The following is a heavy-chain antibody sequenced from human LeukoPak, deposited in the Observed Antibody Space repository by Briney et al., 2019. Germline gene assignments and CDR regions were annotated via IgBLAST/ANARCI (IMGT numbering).Heavy chain of an antibody. Sequence: GGSLRLSCSASGFIFSSYAMHWVRQAPGKGLEYVSAISSNGGSTYYADSVKGRFTISRDNSKNTLYLQMSSLRAEDTAVYYCVKGPSLLWFGELFDYWGQGTLVTVSS. CDR3: VKGPSLLWFGELFDY. V-gene: IGHV3-64D*06. J-gene: IGHJ4*02. CDR2: ISSNGGST. D-gene: IGHD3-10*01. CDR1: GFIFSSYA.